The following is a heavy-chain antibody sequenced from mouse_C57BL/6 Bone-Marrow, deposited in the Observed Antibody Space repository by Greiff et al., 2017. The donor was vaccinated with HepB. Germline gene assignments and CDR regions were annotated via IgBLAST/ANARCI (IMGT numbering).Heavy chain of an antibody. J-gene: IGHJ2*01. D-gene: IGHD2-10*02. Sequence: VQLQQSGAELARPGASVKMSCKASGYTFTSYTMHWVKQRPGQGLEWIGYINPSSGYTKYNQKFKDKATLTADKSSSTAYMQLSSLTSEDSAVYYCARSFVWPYYFDCWGQGTTLTVSS. CDR2: INPSSGYT. V-gene: IGHV1-4*01. CDR3: ARSFVWPYYFDC. CDR1: GYTFTSYT.